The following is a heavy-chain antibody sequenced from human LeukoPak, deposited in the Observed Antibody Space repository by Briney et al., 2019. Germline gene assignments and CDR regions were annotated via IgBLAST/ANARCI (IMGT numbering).Heavy chain of an antibody. CDR2: IYPGDSDT. J-gene: IGHJ5*02. V-gene: IGHV5-51*01. CDR1: GYSFTNYW. CDR3: ARSYYYGSGSYRSWFDP. Sequence: GESLKISCKGSGYSFTNYWIGWVRQMPGKGLEWMGIIYPGDSDTRYSPSFQGQVTISADKSISTAYLQWSSLKASDTAIYYCARSYYYGSGSYRSWFDPWGQGALVTVSS. D-gene: IGHD3-10*01.